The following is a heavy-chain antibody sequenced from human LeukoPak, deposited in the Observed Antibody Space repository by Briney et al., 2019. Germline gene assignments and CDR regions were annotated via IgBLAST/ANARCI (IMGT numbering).Heavy chain of an antibody. CDR3: TTDKPDYGDYLFDY. CDR1: GFTFSNAW. CDR2: IQSKTDGGTT. D-gene: IGHD4-17*01. Sequence: GGSLRLSCAASGFTFSNAWMSWVRQAPGKGLEWVGRIQSKTDGGTTDYAAPVKGRFTISRDDSKNTLYLQMNSLKTEDTAVYYCTTDKPDYGDYLFDYWGQGTLVTVSS. J-gene: IGHJ4*02. V-gene: IGHV3-15*01.